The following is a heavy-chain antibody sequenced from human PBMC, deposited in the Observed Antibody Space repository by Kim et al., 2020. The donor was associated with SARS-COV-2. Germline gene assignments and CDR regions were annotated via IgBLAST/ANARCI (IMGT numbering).Heavy chain of an antibody. J-gene: IGHJ6*02. V-gene: IGHV3-23*01. D-gene: IGHD3-3*01. Sequence: GRFTISRDNAKNTLYRKMNSLRAEDTAVYYCAKDLGRFLEWFGGGMDVWGQGTTVTVSS. CDR3: AKDLGRFLEWFGGGMDV.